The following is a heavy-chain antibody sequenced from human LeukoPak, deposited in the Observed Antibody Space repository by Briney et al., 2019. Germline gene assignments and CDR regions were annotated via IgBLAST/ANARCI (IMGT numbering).Heavy chain of an antibody. CDR3: AKFPSYDSSGHDGFDV. D-gene: IGHD3-22*01. CDR1: GFIFKNHA. J-gene: IGHJ3*01. Sequence: PGGSLRLSCAASGFIFKNHAMSWVCQAPGKGLEWVSATSGSGGTKFYADSVKGRFTVSRDNSKDTLYLQMNSLRAEDTAIYYCAKFPSYDSSGHDGFDVWGQGTRVTVSS. V-gene: IGHV3-23*01. CDR2: TSGSGGTK.